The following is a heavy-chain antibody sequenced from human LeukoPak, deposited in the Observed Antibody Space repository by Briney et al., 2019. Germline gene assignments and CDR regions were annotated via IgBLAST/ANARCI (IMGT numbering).Heavy chain of an antibody. Sequence: ASVKVSCKASGYTFTSYGISWVRQAPGQGLEWVGWISAYNGNTNYAQKLQGRVTMTTDTSTSTAYMELRSLRSDDTAVYYCARSHTAMVTRYYYGMDVWGQGNTVTVSS. CDR3: ARSHTAMVTRYYYGMDV. CDR1: GYTFTSYG. J-gene: IGHJ6*02. CDR2: ISAYNGNT. V-gene: IGHV1-18*01. D-gene: IGHD5-18*01.